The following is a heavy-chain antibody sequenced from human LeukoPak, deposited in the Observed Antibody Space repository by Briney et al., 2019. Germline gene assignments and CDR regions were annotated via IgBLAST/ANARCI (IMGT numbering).Heavy chain of an antibody. CDR2: IYYSGST. J-gene: IGHJ3*02. D-gene: IGHD3-16*01. CDR1: GGSISSSSYY. Sequence: SETLSLTCTVSGGSISSSSYYWDWIRQPPGKGLEWIGSIYYSGSTYYNPSLKSRVTISVDTSKNQFSLKLNSVTAADTAVYYCARDKITFGAFDIWGQGTMVTVSS. CDR3: ARDKITFGAFDI. V-gene: IGHV4-39*07.